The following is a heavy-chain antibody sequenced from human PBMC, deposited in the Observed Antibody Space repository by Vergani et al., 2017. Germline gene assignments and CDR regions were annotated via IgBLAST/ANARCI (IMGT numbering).Heavy chain of an antibody. CDR3: ARHISVVRPSSMTAFDY. CDR1: GASVSRGTYY. J-gene: IGHJ4*02. CDR2: MYTSGHT. V-gene: IGHV4-61*02. D-gene: IGHD2-21*01. Sequence: QVQLQESGPGLLKPSQTLSLTCTVSGASVSRGTYYWTWIRPPAGKKLEWIVRMYTSGHTIYNPSLESRVTMSVDTSKNQFSLQLSSVTAADTAVYYCARHISVVRPSSMTAFDYWGQGTLVTVSS.